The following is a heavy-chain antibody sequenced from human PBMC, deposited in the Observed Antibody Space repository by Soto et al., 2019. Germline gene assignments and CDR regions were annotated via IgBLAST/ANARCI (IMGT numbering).Heavy chain of an antibody. Sequence: QVQLVESGGGVVQPGRSLRLSCAASGFTFSSYGMHWVRQAPGKGLVRVAVIWSDGSNKYYADSVKGRFTISRDNSKNKLYLKMNSLRAEDTAVYYCATARSITGTYFDYWGQGTLVTVSS. D-gene: IGHD1-20*01. J-gene: IGHJ4*02. V-gene: IGHV3-33*01. CDR1: GFTFSSYG. CDR2: IWSDGSNK. CDR3: ATARSITGTYFDY.